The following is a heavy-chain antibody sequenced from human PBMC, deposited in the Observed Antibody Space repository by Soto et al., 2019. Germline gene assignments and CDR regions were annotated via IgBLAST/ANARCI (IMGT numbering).Heavy chain of an antibody. Sequence: ASVKVSCKVSGYTLTDLSMHWVRQAPGKGLEWMGGFDPEGGETIYAGKFQGRVTMTEDTSTDTAYMELSSLISEDTAVYYCATGIFSDSFDYWGQGTLVTVSS. CDR2: FDPEGGET. D-gene: IGHD3-22*01. CDR3: ATGIFSDSFDY. J-gene: IGHJ4*02. CDR1: GYTLTDLS. V-gene: IGHV1-24*01.